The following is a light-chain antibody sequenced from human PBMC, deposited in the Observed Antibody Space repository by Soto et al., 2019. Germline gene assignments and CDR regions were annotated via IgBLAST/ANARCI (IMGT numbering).Light chain of an antibody. CDR3: QHRFNWPRFT. V-gene: IGKV3-11*01. CDR2: DAS. CDR1: QSVSSY. Sequence: EIVLTQSPATLSLSPGERATLSCRASQSVSSYLAWYQQKPGQAPRLLIYDASNRATGIPARFSGGGSGTDFTLTISSLEPEDFAVYYCQHRFNWPRFTLCQGTKLEIK. J-gene: IGKJ2*01.